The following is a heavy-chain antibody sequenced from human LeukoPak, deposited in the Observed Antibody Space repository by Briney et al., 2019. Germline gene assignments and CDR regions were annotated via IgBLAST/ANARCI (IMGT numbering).Heavy chain of an antibody. J-gene: IGHJ4*02. Sequence: PGGSLRLSCAASGFTFSSHSMNWVRQAPGMGLEWISSINPRSNIVFYADSVRGRFTISRDNARNSLYLLMSNLRVEDSGVYYCAREHITGLLAEYWGQGTLVIVSS. CDR3: AREHITGLLAEY. CDR2: INPRSNIV. V-gene: IGHV3-21*01. D-gene: IGHD2-8*02. CDR1: GFTFSSHS.